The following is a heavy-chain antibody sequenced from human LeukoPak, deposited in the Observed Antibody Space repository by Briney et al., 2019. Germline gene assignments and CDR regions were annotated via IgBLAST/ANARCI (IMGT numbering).Heavy chain of an antibody. D-gene: IGHD6-19*01. CDR1: GFSLSTYG. CDR3: AKGHGTAVAGSYY. J-gene: IGHJ4*02. V-gene: IGHV3-23*01. CDR2: ITGTGGST. Sequence: GAPLRISSAAAGFSLSTYGVSMVRQPPGKGLELVSGITGTGGSTYYADSVKGRITVSRDTSKNTLYLQMNSLRVEDTAIYYCAKGHGTAVAGSYYWGQGTLVTVSS.